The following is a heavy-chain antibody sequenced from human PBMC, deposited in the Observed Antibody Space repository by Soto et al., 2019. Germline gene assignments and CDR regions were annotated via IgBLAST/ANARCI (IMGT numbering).Heavy chain of an antibody. Sequence: QVQLVESGGGVVQPGRSLRLSCAASGFTFSSYAMHWVRQAPGKGLEWVAVISSDGSNKDYADSVKGRFTISREKSKNTLDLQMNSLIVEDTAVYYSAKVGEGGSSWYNWLDPWGQGTLVTVSS. J-gene: IGHJ5*02. CDR2: ISSDGSNK. CDR1: GFTFSSYA. D-gene: IGHD6-13*01. V-gene: IGHV3-30*07. CDR3: AKVGEGGSSWYNWLDP.